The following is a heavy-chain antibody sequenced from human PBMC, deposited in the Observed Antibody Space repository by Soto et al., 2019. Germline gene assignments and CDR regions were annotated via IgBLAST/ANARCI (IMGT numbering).Heavy chain of an antibody. D-gene: IGHD3-16*01. V-gene: IGHV3-48*02. CDR2: ISTTSFTI. CDR1: ELRCSNYD. J-gene: IGHJ5*01. CDR3: ARDRCYDGTGYSASDS. Sequence: GLLQRVRCAAAELRCSNYDMDWLRKAPGKGPEWIAHISTTSFTIYYADSVKGRFTISRDNARNSLYLEMNSLRDEDTAVYYCARDRCYDGTGYSASDSWGQGTLVTVSS.